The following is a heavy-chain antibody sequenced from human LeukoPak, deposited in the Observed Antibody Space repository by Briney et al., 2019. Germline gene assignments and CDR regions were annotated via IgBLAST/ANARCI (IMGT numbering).Heavy chain of an antibody. V-gene: IGHV3-30-3*01. CDR2: ISYDGSNK. J-gene: IGHJ4*02. Sequence: PGGSLRLSCAASGFTFSSYAMHWVRQAPGKGLEWVAVISYDGSNKYYADSAKGRFTISRDNSKNTLYLQMNSLRAEDTAVYYCAREIAYYDFWSGYSPDYWGQGTLVTVSS. CDR1: GFTFSSYA. D-gene: IGHD3-3*01. CDR3: AREIAYYDFWSGYSPDY.